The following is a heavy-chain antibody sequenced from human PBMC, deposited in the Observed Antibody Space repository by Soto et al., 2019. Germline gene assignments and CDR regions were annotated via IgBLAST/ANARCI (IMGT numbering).Heavy chain of an antibody. Sequence: PGGSLRLSCAASGFTFSSYAMSWVRQAPGKGLEWVSAISGSGGSTYYADSVKGRFTISRDNSKNTLYLQMNSLRAEDTAVYYCAKEPVNPIDYYYYGMDVWGQGTTVTVYS. J-gene: IGHJ6*02. V-gene: IGHV3-23*01. CDR3: AKEPVNPIDYYYYGMDV. CDR1: GFTFSSYA. D-gene: IGHD4-17*01. CDR2: ISGSGGST.